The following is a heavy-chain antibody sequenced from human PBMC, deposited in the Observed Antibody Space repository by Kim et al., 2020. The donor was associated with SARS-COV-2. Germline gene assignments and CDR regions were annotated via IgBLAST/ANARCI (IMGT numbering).Heavy chain of an antibody. Sequence: SVKVSCKASGGTFSSYAISWVRHAPGQGLEWMGGIIPIFGTANYAQKFQGSVTITADESTSTAYMELSSLRSEDTAVYYCANGLYYDILTGYPDEAYYYYGMDVWGQGTTVTVSS. V-gene: IGHV1-69*13. D-gene: IGHD3-9*01. CDR2: IIPIFGTA. J-gene: IGHJ6*02. CDR1: GGTFSSYA. CDR3: ANGLYYDILTGYPDEAYYYYGMDV.